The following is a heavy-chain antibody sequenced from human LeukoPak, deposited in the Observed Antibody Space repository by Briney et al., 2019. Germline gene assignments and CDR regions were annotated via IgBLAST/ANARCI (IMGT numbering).Heavy chain of an antibody. CDR3: ARDVTGFDY. J-gene: IGHJ4*02. CDR1: GGSISSSDYC. CDR2: LCYSGST. D-gene: IGHD3-10*01. V-gene: IGHV4-39*07. Sequence: SETLSLTCTVSGGSISSSDYCWGWIRQPPGKGLEWVGSLCYSGSTYYNPSIKSRVTISVDTSENHFSLKLSSVTAADTAVYYCARDVTGFDYWGQGTLVTVSS.